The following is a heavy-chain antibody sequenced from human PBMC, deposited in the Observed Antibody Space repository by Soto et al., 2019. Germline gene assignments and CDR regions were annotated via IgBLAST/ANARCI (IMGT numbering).Heavy chain of an antibody. Sequence: GGSLRLSCAASGFTFSSYWMSWVRQAPGKGLEWVANIKQDGSEKYYVDSVKGRFTISRDNAKNSLYLQMNSLRAEDTAVYYCARESIPGGYDPNYYYCGMDVWGQGTTVTVSS. CDR2: IKQDGSEK. CDR1: GFTFSSYW. CDR3: ARESIPGGYDPNYYYCGMDV. D-gene: IGHD5-12*01. J-gene: IGHJ6*02. V-gene: IGHV3-7*01.